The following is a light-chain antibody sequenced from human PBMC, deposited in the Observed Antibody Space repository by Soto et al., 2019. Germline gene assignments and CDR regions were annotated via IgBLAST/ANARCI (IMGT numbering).Light chain of an antibody. CDR2: GAS. CDR1: QSVSSN. CDR3: QQYNKWPPYT. Sequence: EIVMTQSPANLSVSPGERATLSCRASQSVSSNLAWYQQKPGQGPRLLIYGASTRATSIPARFSGSGSGTHFPLTINSLQSEDFAVYYCQQYNKWPPYTFGQGTKLEIK. V-gene: IGKV3-15*01. J-gene: IGKJ2*01.